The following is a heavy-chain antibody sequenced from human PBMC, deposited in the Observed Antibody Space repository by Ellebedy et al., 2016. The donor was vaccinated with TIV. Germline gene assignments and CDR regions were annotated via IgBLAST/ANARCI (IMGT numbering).Heavy chain of an antibody. V-gene: IGHV6-1*01. J-gene: IGHJ5*02. Sequence: SQTLSLTCAISGDSVSSNSAAWNWIRQSPSRGLEWLGRTYYRSKWYNDYAVSVKSRITINPGTSKNHFSLQLNSVTPEDTAVYYCARESCGGGSCYHTTGWFDPWGQGTLVTVSS. CDR3: ARESCGGGSCYHTTGWFDP. D-gene: IGHD2-15*01. CDR2: TYYRSKWYN. CDR1: GDSVSSNSAA.